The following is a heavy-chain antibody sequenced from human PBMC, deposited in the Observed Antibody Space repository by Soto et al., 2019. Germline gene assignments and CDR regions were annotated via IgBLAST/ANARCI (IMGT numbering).Heavy chain of an antibody. CDR3: ARLPKGSMVTS. D-gene: IGHD2-21*02. J-gene: IGHJ4*02. Sequence: LRLSCAASGFRFGEHSMNWVRQAPGKGLEWLSYITSSGDSIYYADSVKGRFTVSRDNAKNSLFLHMNSLRDDDTAVYYCARLPKGSMVTSWGQGTLVTVSS. V-gene: IGHV3-48*02. CDR1: GFRFGEHS. CDR2: ITSSGDSI.